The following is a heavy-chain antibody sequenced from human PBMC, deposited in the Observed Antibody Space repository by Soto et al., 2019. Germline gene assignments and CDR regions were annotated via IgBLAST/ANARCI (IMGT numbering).Heavy chain of an antibody. J-gene: IGHJ6*02. CDR3: ASLNNWSSGDGRIDV. CDR2: IMPLYAKP. CDR1: GGTFNTYT. Sequence: QVQLVQSGAEVKKPGSSVKVSCKASGGTFNTYTISWVRQVPGQGLEWMGGIMPLYAKPTYTQPFLGRLTIASDEQTSTVYMELSSLRYKDTALYYCASLNNWSSGDGRIDVWGRGTAVSVSS. V-gene: IGHV1-69*01. D-gene: IGHD1-26*01.